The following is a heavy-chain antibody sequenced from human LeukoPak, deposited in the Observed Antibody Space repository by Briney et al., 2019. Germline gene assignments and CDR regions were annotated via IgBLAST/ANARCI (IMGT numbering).Heavy chain of an antibody. CDR1: GYTFTSYY. J-gene: IGHJ4*02. V-gene: IGHV1-46*01. D-gene: IGHD3-10*01. CDR3: ARDGLWFGGFDY. Sequence: ASVKVSCKASGYTFTSYYMHWVRQAPGQGLEWMGIINPSGGSTSYAQKFQGRVTMTRDMSTSTVYMELSSLRSEDTAVYYCARDGLWFGGFDYWGQGTLVTVSS. CDR2: INPSGGST.